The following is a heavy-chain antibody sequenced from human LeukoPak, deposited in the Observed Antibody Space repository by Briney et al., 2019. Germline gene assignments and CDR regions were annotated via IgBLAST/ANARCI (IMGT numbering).Heavy chain of an antibody. CDR3: AKDIGSTSLYNWFDP. J-gene: IGHJ5*02. CDR1: GFTFSTYA. D-gene: IGHD2-2*01. CDR2: IAYDGSNT. Sequence: GGSLRLSCTVSGFTFSTYAMHWVREAPGKGLEWVAVIAYDGSNTYYLDSVKGRFTISRDNSANTLYLQMNSLRAEDTAVYYCAKDIGSTSLYNWFDPWGQGTLVTVSS. V-gene: IGHV3-33*03.